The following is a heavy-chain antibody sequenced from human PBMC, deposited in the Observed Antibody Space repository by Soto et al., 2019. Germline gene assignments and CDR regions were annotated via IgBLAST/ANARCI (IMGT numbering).Heavy chain of an antibody. Sequence: QITLKESGPTLVKPTQTLTLTCTFSGFSLSTCGVGVGWIRQPPGKSLEWLALIYWDDDKRYSPSLKSRLTIPKDTSKNHVVLTTTNMYPVDTATYYCAHLTYYYDSSGYYSRAEYFQHWGQGTLVTGSS. V-gene: IGHV2-5*02. CDR2: IYWDDDK. D-gene: IGHD3-22*01. CDR3: AHLTYYYDSSGYYSRAEYFQH. J-gene: IGHJ1*01. CDR1: GFSLSTCGVG.